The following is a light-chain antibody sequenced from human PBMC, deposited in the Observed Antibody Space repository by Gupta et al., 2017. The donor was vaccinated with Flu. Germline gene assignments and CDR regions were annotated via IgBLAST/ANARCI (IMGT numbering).Light chain of an antibody. J-gene: IGLJ3*02. CDR3: QSFDSSLNAWV. V-gene: IGLV1-40*01. CDR2: DNI. CDR1: SSNIGAIFD. Sequence: QSVLTQPPSVSGAPGQRVTLSRTGSSSNIGAIFDVHWYQQLPGTAPKLLIFDNIYRPAGVPDRFSGSKSGTSASLTITGLQTEDEADYYCQSFDSSLNAWVFGGGTKLAVL.